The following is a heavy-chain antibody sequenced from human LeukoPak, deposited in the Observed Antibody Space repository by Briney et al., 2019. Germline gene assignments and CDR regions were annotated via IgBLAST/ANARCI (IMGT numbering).Heavy chain of an antibody. CDR1: GGSISSHY. V-gene: IGHV4-59*11. D-gene: IGHD3-3*01. J-gene: IGHJ6*03. CDR2: IYYSGST. Sequence: SETLSLTCTVSGGSISSHYWSWLRQPPGKGLEWIGYIYYSGSTNYNPSLKSRVTISVDTSKNQFSLKLSSVTAADTAVYYCAAQSGRGYYYYMDVWGQGTLVTVSS. CDR3: AAQSGRGYYYYMDV.